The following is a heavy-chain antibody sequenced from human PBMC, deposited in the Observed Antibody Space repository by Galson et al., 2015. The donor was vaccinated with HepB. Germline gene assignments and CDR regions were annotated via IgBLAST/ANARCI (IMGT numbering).Heavy chain of an antibody. J-gene: IGHJ4*02. D-gene: IGHD3-10*01. CDR1: GFTFNWYA. V-gene: IGHV3-48*01. CDR2: IDAPGRAT. CDR3: ARYDSGANYQDPFDS. Sequence: SLRLSCAASGFTFNWYAMNWVRQAPGKGLEWVSHIDAPGRATYYADSVKGRFTISRDNAMNSLDLQMNSLRAEDTAVYYCARYDSGANYQDPFDSWGQGTLVTVSS.